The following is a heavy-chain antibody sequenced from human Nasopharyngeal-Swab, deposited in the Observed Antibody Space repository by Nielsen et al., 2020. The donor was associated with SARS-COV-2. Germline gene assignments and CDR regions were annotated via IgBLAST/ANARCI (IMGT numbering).Heavy chain of an antibody. V-gene: IGHV6-1*01. Sequence: SETLSLTCAISGDSVSSNSAAWNWIRQSPSRGLEWLVRTYYRSKWYNDYAVSVKSRITINPDTSKNQFSLQLNSVTPEDTAVYYCARVYGAAAGGDFDYWGQGTLVTVSS. J-gene: IGHJ4*02. CDR1: GDSVSSNSAA. CDR3: ARVYGAAAGGDFDY. CDR2: TYYRSKWYN. D-gene: IGHD6-13*01.